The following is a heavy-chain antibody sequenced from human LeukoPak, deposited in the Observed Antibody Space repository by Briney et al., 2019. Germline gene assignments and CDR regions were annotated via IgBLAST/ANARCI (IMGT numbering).Heavy chain of an antibody. D-gene: IGHD2-15*01. J-gene: IGHJ4*02. Sequence: SETLSLTCTVSGGSISSYYWSWIRQPPGKGLEWIGYIYYSGSTNYNPSLKSRVTISVDTSKNQFSLKLSSVTAADTAVYYCARERVVVAATYYFDYWGQGTLVTVSS. CDR2: IYYSGST. CDR3: ARERVVVAATYYFDY. CDR1: GGSISSYY. V-gene: IGHV4-59*01.